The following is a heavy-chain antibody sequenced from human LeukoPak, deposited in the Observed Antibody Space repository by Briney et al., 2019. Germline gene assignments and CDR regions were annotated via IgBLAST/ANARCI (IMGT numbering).Heavy chain of an antibody. CDR3: ARRYFDWLNAFDI. D-gene: IGHD3-9*01. CDR1: GGSISSSNW. Sequence: PSGPLSLTCAVSGGSISSSNWWSWVRQPPGKGLEWIGEIYHSGSTNYNPSLKSRVTISVDKSKNQFSLKLSSVTAADTAVYYCARRYFDWLNAFDIWGQGTMVTVSS. J-gene: IGHJ3*02. V-gene: IGHV4-4*02. CDR2: IYHSGST.